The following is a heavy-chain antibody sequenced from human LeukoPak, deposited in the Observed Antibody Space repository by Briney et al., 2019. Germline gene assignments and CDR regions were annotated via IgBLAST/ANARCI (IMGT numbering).Heavy chain of an antibody. CDR1: GYTFTSYD. J-gene: IGHJ6*02. CDR3: ARATRMVAATVYYYGMDV. D-gene: IGHD2-15*01. CDR2: MNPNSGNT. V-gene: IGHV1-8*01. Sequence: ASVKVSCKASGYTFTSYDINWVRQATGQGLEWMGWMNPNSGNTGYAQKFQGRVTMTRNTSISTAYMELSSLRSEDTAVYYCARATRMVAATVYYYGMDVWGQRTTVTVSS.